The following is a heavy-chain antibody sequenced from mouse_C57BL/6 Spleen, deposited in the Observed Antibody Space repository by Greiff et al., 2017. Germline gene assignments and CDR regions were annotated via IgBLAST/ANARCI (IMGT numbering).Heavy chain of an antibody. CDR2: IDPSDSYT. Sequence: QVQLQQPGAELVMPGASVKLSCKASGYTFTSYWMHWVKQRPGQGLEWIGEIDPSDSYTNYNQKFKGKSTLTVDKSSSTAYMQLSSLTSEDSAVYYCARIYYGYGTGFDYWGQGTTLTVSS. J-gene: IGHJ2*01. CDR3: ARIYYGYGTGFDY. V-gene: IGHV1-69*01. D-gene: IGHD2-2*01. CDR1: GYTFTSYW.